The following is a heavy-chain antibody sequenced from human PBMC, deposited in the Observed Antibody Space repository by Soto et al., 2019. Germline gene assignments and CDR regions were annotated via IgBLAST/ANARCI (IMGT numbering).Heavy chain of an antibody. V-gene: IGHV3-13*01. CDR1: GFTFSSYD. J-gene: IGHJ3*02. D-gene: IGHD1-26*01. Sequence: PGGSLRLSCAASGFTFSSYDMHWVRQATGKGLEWVSAIGTAGDTYYPGSVKGRFTISRENAKNSLYLQMNSLRAEDTAVYYCARVVLGATTTVSGAFDIWGQGTMVTVSS. CDR3: ARVVLGATTTVSGAFDI. CDR2: IGTAGDT.